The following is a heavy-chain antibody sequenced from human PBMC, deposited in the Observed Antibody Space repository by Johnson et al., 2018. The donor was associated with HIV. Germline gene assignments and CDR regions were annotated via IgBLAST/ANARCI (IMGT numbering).Heavy chain of an antibody. CDR3: ARERFSVRLTGYHAFDG. CDR1: GFTFSSYA. Sequence: QVQLVESGGGVVQPGRSLRLSCAASGFTFSSYAMHWVRQAPGKGLEWVAVISYDGSNKYYADSVRGRITISRDNSKNILYLQMNSLRPEDTAVYYCARERFSVRLTGYHAFDGWGQGTMVTVSS. V-gene: IGHV3-30*04. D-gene: IGHD3-9*01. J-gene: IGHJ3*01. CDR2: ISYDGSNK.